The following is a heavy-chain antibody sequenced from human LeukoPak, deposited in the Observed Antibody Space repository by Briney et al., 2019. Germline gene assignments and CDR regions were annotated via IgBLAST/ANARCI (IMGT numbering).Heavy chain of an antibody. J-gene: IGHJ4*02. D-gene: IGHD3-9*01. V-gene: IGHV3-48*01. CDR2: ISSSSSIV. CDR1: GFTFSSYA. CDR3: AKEAILTGYFDY. Sequence: GGSLRLSCAASGFTFSSYAMSWVRQAPGKGLEWVSYISSSSSIVYYADSVKGRFTISRDNAKNSLYLQMNSLRAEDTAVYYCAKEAILTGYFDYWGQGTLVTVSS.